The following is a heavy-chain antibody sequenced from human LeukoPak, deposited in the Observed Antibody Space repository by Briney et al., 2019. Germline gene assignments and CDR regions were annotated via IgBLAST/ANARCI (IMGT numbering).Heavy chain of an antibody. Sequence: GGSLRLSCAASGFTFSGSNMHWVRQASGKGLEWVGRIRSRANNYATAYGASVTGRFTISRDDSKNTAYLQMNSLKTEDTAVFYCTRTPDFWSGYSDWGQGTLVTVSS. V-gene: IGHV3-73*01. D-gene: IGHD3-3*01. CDR2: IRSRANNYAT. CDR3: TRTPDFWSGYSD. J-gene: IGHJ4*02. CDR1: GFTFSGSN.